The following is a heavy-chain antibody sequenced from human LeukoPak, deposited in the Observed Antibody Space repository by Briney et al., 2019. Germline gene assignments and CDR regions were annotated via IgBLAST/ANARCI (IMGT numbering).Heavy chain of an antibody. CDR2: ISYSGST. CDR1: GGSFSGYY. J-gene: IGHJ5*02. D-gene: IGHD4-23*01. V-gene: IGHV4-34*11. CDR3: ARDLGGKFPLSQA. Sequence: SETLSLTCAVYGGSFSGYYWSWIRQPPGKGLEWIGYISYSGSTNYNPSLKSRVTISVDTSKNQFSLKLSSVTTADTAVYYCARDLGGKFPLSQAWGQGTLVTVSS.